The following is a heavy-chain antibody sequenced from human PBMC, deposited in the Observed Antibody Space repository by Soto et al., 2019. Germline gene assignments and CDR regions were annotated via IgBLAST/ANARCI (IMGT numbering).Heavy chain of an antibody. CDR3: ARTRATRDYYYYGMDV. J-gene: IGHJ6*02. CDR1: GYTFTSYY. V-gene: IGHV1-46*01. Sequence: ASVKVSCKASGYTFTSYYINWVRQAPGQGLEWMGVINPSGGSTSYAQKFQGRVTMTRDTSTSTVYMELSSLRSEDTAVYYCARTRATRDYYYYGMDVWGQGTTVTVSS. CDR2: INPSGGST.